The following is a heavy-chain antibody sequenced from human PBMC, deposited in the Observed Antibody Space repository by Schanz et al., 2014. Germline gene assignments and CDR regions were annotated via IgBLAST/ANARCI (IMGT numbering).Heavy chain of an antibody. Sequence: EVQLVESGGGFVQPGGSLRLSCAASGFTFSSYWMHWVHQAPGKGLVWVSRINSDGSTTIYADSVKGRFTISRDNAKNTLYLQMNSLRAEDTAVYYCARPLGPNYYYYGLDVWGQGTTVTVSS. CDR1: GFTFSSYW. CDR2: INSDGSTT. CDR3: ARPLGPNYYYYGLDV. J-gene: IGHJ6*02. V-gene: IGHV3-74*01.